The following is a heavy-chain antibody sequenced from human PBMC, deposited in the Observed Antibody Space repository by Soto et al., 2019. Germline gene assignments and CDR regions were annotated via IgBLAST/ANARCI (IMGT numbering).Heavy chain of an antibody. CDR1: GGSISSYY. V-gene: IGHV4-59*04. CDR3: ETYLGYCRGGICYSLDW. J-gene: IGHJ4*02. CDR2: IYYSGST. D-gene: IGHD2-15*01. Sequence: SEPLSLTCPVSGGSISSYYWNWIRQPPGKVLEWIGNIYYSGSTYYNPSLKSRVTISVDTSKNHFSLKLSSVTAADTAVYYCETYLGYCRGGICYSLDWWGQGTLDNV.